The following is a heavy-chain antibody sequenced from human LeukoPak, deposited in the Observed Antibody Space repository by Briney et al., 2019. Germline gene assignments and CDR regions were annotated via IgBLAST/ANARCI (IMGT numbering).Heavy chain of an antibody. Sequence: GASVKVSCKASGYTFTGYYMHWVRQAPGQGLEWMGRINPNSGGTNYAQKFQGRVTMTRDTSISTAYMELSRLRSDDTAVYYCAVISTQEVRGVIPDYWGQGTLVTVSS. D-gene: IGHD3-10*01. V-gene: IGHV1-2*06. J-gene: IGHJ4*02. CDR3: AVISTQEVRGVIPDY. CDR1: GYTFTGYY. CDR2: INPNSGGT.